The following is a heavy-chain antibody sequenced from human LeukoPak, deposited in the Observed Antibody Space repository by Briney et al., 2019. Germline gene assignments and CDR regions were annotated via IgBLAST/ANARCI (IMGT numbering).Heavy chain of an antibody. V-gene: IGHV3-74*01. Sequence: PGGSLKLSCAASGFTFSSYWMHWVRQAPGKGLVWVSRINSDGSSTSYADSVKGRFTISRDNAKNTLYLQMNSLRAEDTAVYYCARGVAAAVYYFDYWGREPWSPSPQ. CDR1: GFTFSSYW. D-gene: IGHD6-13*01. J-gene: IGHJ4*02. CDR2: INSDGSST. CDR3: ARGVAAAVYYFDY.